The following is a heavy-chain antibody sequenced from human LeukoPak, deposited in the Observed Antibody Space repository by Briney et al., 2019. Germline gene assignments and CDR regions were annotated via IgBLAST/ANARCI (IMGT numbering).Heavy chain of an antibody. D-gene: IGHD3-3*01. CDR2: ISSSSSYI. CDR1: GFTFSSYS. Sequence: EGSLRLSCAASGFTFSSYSMNWVRQAPGKGLEWVSSISSSSSYIYYADSVKGRFTISRDNAKNSLYLQMNSLRAEDTAVYYCARDVTLDDFWSGYYGDYWGQGTLVTVSS. V-gene: IGHV3-21*01. CDR3: ARDVTLDDFWSGYYGDY. J-gene: IGHJ4*02.